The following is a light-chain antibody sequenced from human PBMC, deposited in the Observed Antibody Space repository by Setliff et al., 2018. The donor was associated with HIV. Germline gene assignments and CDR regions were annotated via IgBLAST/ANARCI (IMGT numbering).Light chain of an antibody. J-gene: IGLJ1*01. V-gene: IGLV1-40*01. CDR1: SSNIGAGYD. CDR3: SLYTTSDTNV. Sequence: QSALTQPPSVSGAPGQRVTISCTGSSSNIGAGYDVHWYQQLPGTGPKLLIYGNTIRPSGVPDRFSGSKSGTSASLAITGLQAEDEADYYCSLYTTSDTNVFGTGTKVTVL. CDR2: GNT.